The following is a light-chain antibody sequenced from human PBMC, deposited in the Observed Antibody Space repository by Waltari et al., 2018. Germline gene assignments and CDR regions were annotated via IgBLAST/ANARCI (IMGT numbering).Light chain of an antibody. Sequence: DIVMTQSPDSLAVSLGERATINCKSSQSVLYSSNNKNYLAWYQQKPGQPPKLLIYWASTRESGVPDRFSGSGSGTDFTLTISSLQAEDVAVYYCQQYYSTPHTCGGGTKVEIK. J-gene: IGKJ4*01. V-gene: IGKV4-1*01. CDR1: QSVLYSSNNKNY. CDR3: QQYYSTPHT. CDR2: WAS.